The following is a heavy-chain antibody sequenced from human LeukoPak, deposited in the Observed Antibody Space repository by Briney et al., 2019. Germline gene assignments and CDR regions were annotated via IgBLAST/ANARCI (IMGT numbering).Heavy chain of an antibody. Sequence: APVKVSCKASGYTFTSYGISWVRQAPGQGLEWMGWISAYNGNTNYAQKLQGRVTMTTDTSTSTAYMELRSLRSDDTAVYYCARVPPCSSTSCYGASWFDPWGQGTLVTVSS. V-gene: IGHV1-18*01. CDR2: ISAYNGNT. CDR1: GYTFTSYG. CDR3: ARVPPCSSTSCYGASWFDP. D-gene: IGHD2-2*01. J-gene: IGHJ5*02.